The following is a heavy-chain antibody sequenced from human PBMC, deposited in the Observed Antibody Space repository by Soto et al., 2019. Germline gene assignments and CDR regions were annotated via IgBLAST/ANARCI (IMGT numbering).Heavy chain of an antibody. CDR3: AKDSEKDYGDYDYYFDY. V-gene: IGHV3-23*01. J-gene: IGHJ4*02. CDR2: ITSIGIST. D-gene: IGHD4-17*01. CDR1: GFTFNNYA. Sequence: EVQLLESGGGLVQPGGSLRLSCAASGFTFNNYAMSWVRQAPGKGLEWVSDITSIGISTYYADSVKGRFTISRDNSKSTLYLQMNSLRAEDTAVYYCAKDSEKDYGDYDYYFDYWGQGTLVTVSS.